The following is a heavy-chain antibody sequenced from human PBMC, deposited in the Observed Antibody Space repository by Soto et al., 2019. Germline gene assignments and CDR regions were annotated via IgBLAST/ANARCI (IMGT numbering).Heavy chain of an antibody. D-gene: IGHD1-26*01. Sequence: SVKVSCKASGGTFSSYAISWVRQAPGQGLEWMGGIIPIFGTANYAQKFQGRVTITADESTSTAYMELSSLRSEDTAVYYCARDSYSGSSDYYYGMDFWGQGTTVTVSS. J-gene: IGHJ6*02. CDR1: GGTFSSYA. V-gene: IGHV1-69*13. CDR3: ARDSYSGSSDYYYGMDF. CDR2: IIPIFGTA.